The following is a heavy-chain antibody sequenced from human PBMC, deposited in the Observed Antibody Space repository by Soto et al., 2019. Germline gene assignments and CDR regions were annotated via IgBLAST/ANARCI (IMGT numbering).Heavy chain of an antibody. CDR2: FYSDDADT. Sequence: PGGSLKIPCKGPGYSFSSFWIGWGRQLPGKGLEWMGSFYSDDADTRYGPSFQGRVTIAADKSISTAYLQWSSLKASDTAMYCSARVESDYFDYWGQGTLVTVSS. D-gene: IGHD2-15*01. V-gene: IGHV5-51*01. J-gene: IGHJ4*02. CDR1: GYSFSSFW. CDR3: ARVESDYFDY.